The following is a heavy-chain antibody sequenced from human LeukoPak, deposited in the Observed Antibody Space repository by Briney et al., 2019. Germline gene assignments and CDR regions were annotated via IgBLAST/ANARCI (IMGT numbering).Heavy chain of an antibody. D-gene: IGHD6-13*01. CDR1: GYSFTSYW. V-gene: IGHV5-51*01. CDR2: TYPGDSDT. Sequence: GESLKISCQGSGYSFTSYWIGWVGQMPGKGLEWMGITYPGDSDTRYSPSFQGQVTISADKSISTAYLQWSSLKASDTAMYYCARHPIAAAHHYFDYWGQGTLVTVSS. J-gene: IGHJ4*02. CDR3: ARHPIAAAHHYFDY.